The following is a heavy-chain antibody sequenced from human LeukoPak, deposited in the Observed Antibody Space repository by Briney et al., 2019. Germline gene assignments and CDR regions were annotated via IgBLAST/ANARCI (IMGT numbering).Heavy chain of an antibody. V-gene: IGHV3-15*01. CDR1: GFTFSNAW. D-gene: IGHD3-3*01. CDR2: IKSKTDGGTT. Sequence: GGSLRLSCAASGFTFSNAWMSWVRQAPGKGLEWVGRIKSKTDGGTTDYAAPVKGRFTISRDDSKNTPCLQMNSLKTEDTAVYYCTTKTFWSGYGDWGQGTLVTVSS. CDR3: TTKTFWSGYGD. J-gene: IGHJ4*02.